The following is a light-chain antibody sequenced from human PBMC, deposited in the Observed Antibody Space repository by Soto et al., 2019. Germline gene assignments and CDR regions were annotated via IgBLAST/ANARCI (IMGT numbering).Light chain of an antibody. CDR3: QSYDSSLSGWV. J-gene: IGLJ2*01. V-gene: IGLV1-40*01. Sequence: QSVLTQPPSMSGAPGQRVTISCTGSSSNFGAGYDVHWYQHLPGTAPKLLIYGNNNRPSGVPDRFSGSKSGTSASLAITWLQAEDGADYYCQSYDSSLSGWVFGGGTKLTVL. CDR1: SSNFGAGYD. CDR2: GNN.